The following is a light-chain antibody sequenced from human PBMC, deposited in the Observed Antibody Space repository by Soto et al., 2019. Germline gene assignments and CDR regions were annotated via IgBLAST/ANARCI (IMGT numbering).Light chain of an antibody. CDR3: QQYGSSPPIT. CDR1: QSVSSSY. V-gene: IGKV3-20*01. J-gene: IGKJ5*01. Sequence: EIVLTQSPGTLSLSPGERATLSCRASQSVSSSYLAWYQQKPGQAPRLLIYSASSRATGIPDRFSGSGSGTDFTLTISRQEPEDFAVYYCQQYGSSPPITFGQGTRLEIK. CDR2: SAS.